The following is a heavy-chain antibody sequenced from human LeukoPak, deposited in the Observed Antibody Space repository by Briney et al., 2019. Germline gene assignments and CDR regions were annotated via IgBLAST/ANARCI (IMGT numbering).Heavy chain of an antibody. CDR1: GGSISGYY. V-gene: IGHV4-4*07. CDR2: IYPSGST. D-gene: IGHD6-19*01. CDR3: ARDPSTHSSGWYWYFDL. Sequence: SETLSLTCTVSGGSISGYYWSWIRQLAGKGLEWIGRIYPSGSTNYNPSLKSRVTMSVDTSKNQFSLKVRSVTAADTAVYYCARDPSTHSSGWYWYFDLWGRGTLVTVSS. J-gene: IGHJ2*01.